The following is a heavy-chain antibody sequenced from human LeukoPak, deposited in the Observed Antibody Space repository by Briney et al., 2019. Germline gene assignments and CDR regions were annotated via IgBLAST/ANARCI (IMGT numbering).Heavy chain of an antibody. Sequence: SVKVSCKASGGTFSSYAISWVRQAPGQGLEWMGGIIPIFGTANYAQKFQGRVTITADESTSTAYMELSSLRSEDTAVYYCARGENGVIYYYNYMDVWGKGTTVTVSS. V-gene: IGHV1-69*13. CDR2: IIPIFGTA. D-gene: IGHD4-17*01. CDR1: GGTFSSYA. J-gene: IGHJ6*03. CDR3: ARGENGVIYYYNYMDV.